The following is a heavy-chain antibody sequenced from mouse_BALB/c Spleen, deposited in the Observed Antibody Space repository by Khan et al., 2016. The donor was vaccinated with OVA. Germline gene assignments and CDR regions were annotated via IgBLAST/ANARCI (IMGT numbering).Heavy chain of an antibody. V-gene: IGHV2-6-5*01. CDR3: AKQIWSPYYGMDY. CDR1: GLSLTDHG. Sequence: VKLLESGPGLVAPSQSLSITCTVSGLSLTDHGVSWIRQPPGKGLEWLGVIWGGGSTYYNSVLKSRLNISKDNSKTQVFLKMNSLQTDDTAMYYCAKQIWSPYYGMDYWGQGTSVTVSS. CDR2: IWGGGST. D-gene: IGHD1-1*02. J-gene: IGHJ4*01.